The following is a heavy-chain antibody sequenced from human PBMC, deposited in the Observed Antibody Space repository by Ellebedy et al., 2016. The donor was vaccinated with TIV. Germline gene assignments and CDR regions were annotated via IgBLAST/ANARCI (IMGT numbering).Heavy chain of an antibody. Sequence: SETLSLXXAVSGGSISSGGYSWSWIRQPPGKGLEWIGYIYHSGSTYYNPSLKSRVTISVDTSKNQFSLKLSSVTAADTAVYYCARAGRAAGRYTDDAFDIWGQGTMVTVSS. CDR2: IYHSGST. D-gene: IGHD6-13*01. V-gene: IGHV4-30-2*01. CDR1: GGSISSGGYS. J-gene: IGHJ3*02. CDR3: ARAGRAAGRYTDDAFDI.